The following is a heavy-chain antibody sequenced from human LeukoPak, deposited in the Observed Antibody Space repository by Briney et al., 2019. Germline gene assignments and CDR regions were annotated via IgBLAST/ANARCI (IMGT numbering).Heavy chain of an antibody. Sequence: TSETLSLTCSVSGGSISSSGYFWGWIRQPPGKGLEWIGNMFYSGSTYYNPSLKSRVTISVDTSRNQSSLKLSSVTAADTAVYYCARQSVLMVYAIDYWGQGTLVTVSS. CDR2: MFYSGST. J-gene: IGHJ4*02. CDR1: GGSISSSGYF. CDR3: ARQSVLMVYAIDY. D-gene: IGHD2-8*01. V-gene: IGHV4-39*01.